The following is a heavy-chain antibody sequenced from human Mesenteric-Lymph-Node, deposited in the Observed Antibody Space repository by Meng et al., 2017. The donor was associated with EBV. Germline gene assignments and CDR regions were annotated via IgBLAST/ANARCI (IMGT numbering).Heavy chain of an antibody. Sequence: TLKESGPPLVNPTQTLTLTCTFSGFSLSTSGVGVGWIRQPPGKALEWLALIYWDDDKRYSPSLKTRLTITKDTSENQVVLTMTNMDPVDAATYYCAHRTSNCFDPWGQGTLVTVSS. CDR2: IYWDDDK. J-gene: IGHJ5*02. CDR1: GFSLSTSGVG. CDR3: AHRTSNCFDP. V-gene: IGHV2-5*02.